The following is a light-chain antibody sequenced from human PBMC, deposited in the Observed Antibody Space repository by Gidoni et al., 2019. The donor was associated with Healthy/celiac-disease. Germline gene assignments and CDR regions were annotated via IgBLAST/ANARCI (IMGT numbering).Light chain of an antibody. J-gene: IGLJ2*01. CDR2: SNN. CDR3: AAWDDSLNGVV. Sequence: QTVLPQPPSASGTPGQRLTSSCSGSCSNIGSNTVNWYQHLPGTAPKLLIYSNNQRPSGVPGRFSGSKSGTSASLAISGLQSEDEADYYCAAWDDSLNGVVFGGGTKLTVL. V-gene: IGLV1-44*01. CDR1: CSNIGSNT.